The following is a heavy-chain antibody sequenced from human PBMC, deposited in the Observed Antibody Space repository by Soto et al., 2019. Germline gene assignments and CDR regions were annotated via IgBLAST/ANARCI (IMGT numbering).Heavy chain of an antibody. CDR2: IYYSGST. V-gene: IGHV4-59*01. J-gene: IGHJ4*02. CDR1: GGSIISYY. CDR3: ARLRRDGYNFDY. Sequence: GTLSLTCTVSGGSIISYYWSWIRQPPGKGLEWIGYIYYSGSTNYNPSLKSRVTISVDTSKKQFSLKLSSVTAADTAVYYCARLRRDGYNFDYWCQGILITVSS. D-gene: IGHD5-12*01.